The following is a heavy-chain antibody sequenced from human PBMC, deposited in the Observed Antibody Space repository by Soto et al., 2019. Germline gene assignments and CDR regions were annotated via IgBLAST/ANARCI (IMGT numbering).Heavy chain of an antibody. CDR3: ARHIFGSPFDY. D-gene: IGHD3-10*02. CDR2: IYYSGST. Sequence: SETLSLTCTVSGGSISSYYWSWIRQPPGKGLEWIGYIYYSGSTNYNPSLKSRVTISVDTSKNQFSLKLSSVTAADTAVYYCARHIFGSPFDYWGQGTLVTVSS. CDR1: GGSISSYY. J-gene: IGHJ4*02. V-gene: IGHV4-59*08.